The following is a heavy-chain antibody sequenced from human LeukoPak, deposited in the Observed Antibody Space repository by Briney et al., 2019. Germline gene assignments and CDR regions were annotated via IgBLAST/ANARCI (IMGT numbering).Heavy chain of an antibody. J-gene: IGHJ4*02. CDR3: ARSLHLTYYYDYFDY. CDR2: ISSSSTI. V-gene: IGHV3-48*02. Sequence: QPGGSLRLSCAASGFTFSSYSMTWVRQAPGKGLEWVSYISSSSTIYYADSVKGRFTISRDNAKNSLYLQMNSLRDEDTAVYYCARSLHLTYYYDYFDYWGQGTLVTVSS. CDR1: GFTFSSYS. D-gene: IGHD3-10*01.